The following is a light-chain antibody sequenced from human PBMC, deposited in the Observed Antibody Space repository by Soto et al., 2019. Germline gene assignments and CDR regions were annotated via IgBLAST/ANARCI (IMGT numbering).Light chain of an antibody. CDR3: QTWGTDIHVV. CDR1: SGHSSYA. J-gene: IGLJ2*01. Sequence: QSVLTQSPSASASLGASVKLTCTLSSGHSSYAIAWHQQQPEKGPRYLMKVNSDGSHSKGDGIPDRFSGSSSGAERYLTISSLQSDDEADYYCQTWGTDIHVVFGGGTQLTVL. V-gene: IGLV4-69*01. CDR2: VNSDGSH.